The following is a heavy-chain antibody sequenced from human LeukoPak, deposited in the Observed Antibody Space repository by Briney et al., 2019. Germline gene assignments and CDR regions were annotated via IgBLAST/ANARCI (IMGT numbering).Heavy chain of an antibody. CDR1: GGSMSGHF. CDR2: IHSSGST. Sequence: PSDTLSLTCTVSGGSMSGHFWSWFRRTPGKGLENIGYIHSSGSTNYNPSYKSRVTVSLEMSKNQFSLSLSSVTAADTAVYYCARDPGDTDWYNFDFWGQGILVTLSS. V-gene: IGHV4-59*11. CDR3: ARDPGDTDWYNFDF. J-gene: IGHJ4*02. D-gene: IGHD3-9*01.